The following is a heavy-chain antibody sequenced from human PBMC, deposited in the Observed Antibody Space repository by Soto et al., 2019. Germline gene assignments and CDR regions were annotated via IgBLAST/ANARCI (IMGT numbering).Heavy chain of an antibody. D-gene: IGHD2-2*01. CDR2: ISSNGGSI. Sequence: GGSLRLSCAASGFTFSSYAMHWVRQAPGKGLEYVSAISSNGGSIYYGNSVKGRFTISRDNSRNTLYLHMDSLRAEDTAVYYCARGRGSTGYLGREHYFDYWGQGTLVTVSS. J-gene: IGHJ4*02. CDR3: ARGRGSTGYLGREHYFDY. CDR1: GFTFSSYA. V-gene: IGHV3-64*01.